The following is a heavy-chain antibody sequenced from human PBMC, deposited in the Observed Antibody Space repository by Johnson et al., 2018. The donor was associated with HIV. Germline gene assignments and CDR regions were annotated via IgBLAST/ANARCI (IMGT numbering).Heavy chain of an antibody. J-gene: IGHJ3*02. CDR3: ESGYYKSLTGYYYDAVDI. CDR1: GFTFSSYG. CDR2: IWYDGSNK. Sequence: QVQLVESGGGVVQPGRSLRLSCAASGFTFSSYGMHWVRQAPGKGLEWVAVIWYDGSNKYYADSVKGRFTISRDNSKNTLYLQMKSLSAEDTAGYYCESGYYKSLTGYYYDAVDIWGQGTMVTVSS. V-gene: IGHV3-33*01. D-gene: IGHD3-9*01.